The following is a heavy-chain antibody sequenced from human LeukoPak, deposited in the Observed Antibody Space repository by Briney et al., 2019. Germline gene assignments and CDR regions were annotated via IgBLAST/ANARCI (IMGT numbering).Heavy chain of an antibody. CDR1: GFTFSNYC. J-gene: IGHJ3*02. CDR2: ITSNGINT. Sequence: GGSLRLSCAASGFTFSNYCMHWVRQAPGKGLVWVSRITSNGINTSYADSVKGRFTISRDNAKNTLYLQMNSLRAEDTAMYYCATCMAQDVDAFHIWGQGTMVTVSS. D-gene: IGHD5-24*01. CDR3: ATCMAQDVDAFHI. V-gene: IGHV3-74*01.